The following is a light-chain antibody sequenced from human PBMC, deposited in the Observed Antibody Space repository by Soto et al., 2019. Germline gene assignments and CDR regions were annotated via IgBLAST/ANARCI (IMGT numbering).Light chain of an antibody. CDR1: QGISTW. Sequence: DIQMTQFPSSVSASVGDRVNITCRASQGISTWLAWYQQKPERAPKSLIYGASRLQSGVPPRFRGSGSETDFTLTISGLQPEDFATYYCQQYDRYPRTFGQGTNVEIK. V-gene: IGKV1D-16*01. CDR2: GAS. CDR3: QQYDRYPRT. J-gene: IGKJ1*01.